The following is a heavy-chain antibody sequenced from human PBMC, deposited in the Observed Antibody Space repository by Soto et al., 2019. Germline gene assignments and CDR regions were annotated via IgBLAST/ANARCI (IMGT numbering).Heavy chain of an antibody. CDR1: GGSINNGDYY. D-gene: IGHD1-26*01. V-gene: IGHV4-30-4*01. CDR2: IYYSGST. J-gene: IGHJ4*02. CDR3: ARDDSGFSGSHYIDYFNY. Sequence: SETLSLTCTVSGGSINNGDYYWSWIRQPPEKGLEWIGYIYYSGSTYYNPSLKSRVTISIDTCMNQFSLNLNSVTAADTAVYNCARDDSGFSGSHYIDYFNYWGQGALVTVSS.